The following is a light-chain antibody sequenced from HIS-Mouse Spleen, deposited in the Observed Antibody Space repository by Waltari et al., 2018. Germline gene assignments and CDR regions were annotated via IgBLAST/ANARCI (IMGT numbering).Light chain of an antibody. Sequence: QSALTQPAPVSGSPGQSITISCPGTSIDGGCYYCASWYQPHPGNPHKLMIYDVSIRPSGVSNRFSGSKSGNTASLTISGLQAEDEADYYCSSYTSSSTEVFGGGTKLTVL. CDR3: SSYTSSSTEV. V-gene: IGLV2-14*03. CDR1: SIDGGCYYC. CDR2: DVS. J-gene: IGLJ2*01.